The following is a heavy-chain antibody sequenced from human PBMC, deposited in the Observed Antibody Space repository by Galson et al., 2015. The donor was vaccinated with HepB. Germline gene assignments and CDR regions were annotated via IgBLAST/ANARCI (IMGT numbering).Heavy chain of an antibody. V-gene: IGHV1-18*01. CDR2: INPHNRYT. Sequence: SVKVSCKASGYTFSSYSITWVRQAPGQGLEWVGWINPHNRYTNYAQNFQGRVTMTTDTSTSTAYMELRSLRSDDTAVYYCARGALVVVVNATQNNWFDPWGQGTPVTVSS. J-gene: IGHJ5*02. D-gene: IGHD2-15*01. CDR1: GYTFSSYS. CDR3: ARGALVVVVNATQNNWFDP.